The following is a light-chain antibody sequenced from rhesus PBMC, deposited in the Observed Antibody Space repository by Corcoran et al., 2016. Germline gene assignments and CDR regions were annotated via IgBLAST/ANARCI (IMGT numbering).Light chain of an antibody. V-gene: IGKV1-25*01. J-gene: IGKJ2*01. CDR3: QQGYSYPYS. CDR2: KAS. CDR1: QSRSNY. Sequence: IQMTQSPSSLSASVGDRVTITRQASQSRSNYLNWYQQKPGKIPILLIYKASSLQSGLPSRFSGSGSGTDFTLPISSLQPEDFATYYCQQGYSYPYSFGQGTKVEIK.